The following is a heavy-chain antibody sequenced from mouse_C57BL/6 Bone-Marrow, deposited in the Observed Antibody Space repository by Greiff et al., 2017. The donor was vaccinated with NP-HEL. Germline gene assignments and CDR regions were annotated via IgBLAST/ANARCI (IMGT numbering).Heavy chain of an antibody. CDR2: IYPGDGDT. Sequence: QVQLQQSGPELVKPGASVKISCKASGYAFSSSWMNWVKQRPGKGLEWIGRIYPGDGDTNYNGKFKGKATLTADKSSSTAYMQLSSLTSEDSAVYFCADIYYGAWFAYWGQGALVAVSA. D-gene: IGHD2-1*01. J-gene: IGHJ3*01. CDR1: GYAFSSSW. V-gene: IGHV1-82*01. CDR3: ADIYYGAWFAY.